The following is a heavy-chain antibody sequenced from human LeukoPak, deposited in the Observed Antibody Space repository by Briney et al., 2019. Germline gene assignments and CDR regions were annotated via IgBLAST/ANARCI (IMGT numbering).Heavy chain of an antibody. CDR2: ISSSGSTI. CDR1: GFTFSSYS. D-gene: IGHD5-18*01. Sequence: GGSLRLSCAASGFTFSSYSMNWVRQAPGKGLEWVSYISSSGSTIYYADSVKGRFTISRDNAKNSLYLQMNSLRAEDTAVYYCARRGYSYGTEFDYWGQGTLVTVSS. J-gene: IGHJ4*02. CDR3: ARRGYSYGTEFDY. V-gene: IGHV3-48*04.